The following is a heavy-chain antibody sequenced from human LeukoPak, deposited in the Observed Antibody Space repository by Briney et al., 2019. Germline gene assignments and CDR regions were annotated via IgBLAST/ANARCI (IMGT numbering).Heavy chain of an antibody. V-gene: IGHV3-15*01. J-gene: IGHJ3*02. D-gene: IGHD2-21*01. CDR2: IKSKTDGGTI. Sequence: GGSLRLSCAASGFTFSNSWMIRVRQAPGKGLEWVGRIKSKTDGGTIDYAAPVKGRFSISRDDSKDTMYLQMNSLKSDDTAVYYCATHIPWDIWGPGTMVTVSS. CDR1: GFTFSNSW. CDR3: ATHIPWDI.